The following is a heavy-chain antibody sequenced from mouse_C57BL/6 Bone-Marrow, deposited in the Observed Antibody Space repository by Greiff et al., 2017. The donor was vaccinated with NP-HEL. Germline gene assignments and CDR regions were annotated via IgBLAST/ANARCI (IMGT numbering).Heavy chain of an antibody. CDR3: AREERLRAWFAY. V-gene: IGHV1-18*01. J-gene: IGHJ3*01. CDR2: INPNNGGT. D-gene: IGHD2-4*01. CDR1: GYTFTDYN. Sequence: EVQLQESGPELVKPGASVKIPCKASGYTFTDYNMDWVKQSHGKSLEWIGDINPNNGGTIYNQKFKGKATLTVDKSSSTAYMELRSLTSEDTAVYYCAREERLRAWFAYWGQGTLVTVSA.